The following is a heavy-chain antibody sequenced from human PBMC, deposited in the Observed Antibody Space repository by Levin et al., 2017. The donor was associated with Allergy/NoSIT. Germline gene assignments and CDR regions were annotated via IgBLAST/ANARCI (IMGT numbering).Heavy chain of an antibody. Sequence: ASVKVSCKASGYTFTSYGISWVRQAPGQGLEWMGWISAYNGNTNYAQKLQGRVTMTTDTSTSTAYMELRSLRSDDTAVYYCARDPRNDPDTAMVTYNWFDPWGQGTLVTVSS. CDR3: ARDPRNDPDTAMVTYNWFDP. V-gene: IGHV1-18*01. CDR1: GYTFTSYG. CDR2: ISAYNGNT. D-gene: IGHD5-18*01. J-gene: IGHJ5*02.